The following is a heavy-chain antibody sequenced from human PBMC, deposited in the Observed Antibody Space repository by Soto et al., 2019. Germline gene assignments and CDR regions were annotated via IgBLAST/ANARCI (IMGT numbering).Heavy chain of an antibody. Sequence: QITLKESGPTLVKPTQTLTLTCTFSGFSLSTNGVGVGWIRQPPGKALEWLALIYWDDDKRYSPSLKSRLTITQDHPKDPVVLTMTNVDPVDTATYYCAYTNWNFQVYGGQGALVTVSS. CDR1: GFSLSTNGVG. J-gene: IGHJ4*02. D-gene: IGHD1-1*01. CDR2: IYWDDDK. V-gene: IGHV2-5*02. CDR3: AYTNWNFQVY.